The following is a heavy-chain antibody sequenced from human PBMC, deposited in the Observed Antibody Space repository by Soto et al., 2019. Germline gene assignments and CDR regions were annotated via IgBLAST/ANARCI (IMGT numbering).Heavy chain of an antibody. D-gene: IGHD3-9*01. J-gene: IGHJ5*02. CDR3: AKVPYYDILTVGPWFDP. CDR2: ISGSGGST. V-gene: IGHV3-23*01. CDR1: GFTFSSYA. Sequence: PGGSLRLSCAAAGFTFSSYAMSWVRQAPGKGLEWVSAISGSGGSTYYADSVKGRFTISRDNSKNTLYLQMNSLRAEDTAVYYCAKVPYYDILTVGPWFDPWGQGTLVTVSS.